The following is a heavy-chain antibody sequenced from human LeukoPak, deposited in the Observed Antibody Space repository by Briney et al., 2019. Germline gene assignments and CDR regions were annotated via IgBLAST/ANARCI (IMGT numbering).Heavy chain of an antibody. Sequence: PGGSLRLSCAASGFTFSSYGMSWVRQAPGKGLEWVSAISATGGTTYYADSVKGRFTISRDNSKYTLYLQMNSLRAEDTAVYYCARGYGSGSYFLDIWGQGTLVTVSS. CDR2: ISATGGTT. J-gene: IGHJ4*02. CDR1: GFTFSSYG. D-gene: IGHD3-10*01. CDR3: ARGYGSGSYFLDI. V-gene: IGHV3-23*01.